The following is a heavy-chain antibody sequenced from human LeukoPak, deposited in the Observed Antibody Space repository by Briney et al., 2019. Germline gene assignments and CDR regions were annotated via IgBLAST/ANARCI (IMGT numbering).Heavy chain of an antibody. CDR1: GGSISSSSYY. D-gene: IGHD6-13*01. V-gene: IGHV4-39*01. Sequence: SEALSLTCTVSGGSISSSSYYWGWIRQPPGKGLEWIGSIYYSGSTYYNPSLKSRVTISVDTSKNQFSLKLSSVTAADTAVYYCARSWTYFDYWGQGTLVTVSS. CDR3: ARSWTYFDY. CDR2: IYYSGST. J-gene: IGHJ4*02.